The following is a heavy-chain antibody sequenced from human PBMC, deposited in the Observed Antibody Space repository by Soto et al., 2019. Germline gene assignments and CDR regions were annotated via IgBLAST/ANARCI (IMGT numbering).Heavy chain of an antibody. CDR3: ARDSATVTTSTFDY. D-gene: IGHD4-17*01. V-gene: IGHV4-31*03. CDR2: IYYSGSP. J-gene: IGHJ4*02. Sequence: QVQLQESGPGLVTPSQTLSLTCTVSGGSISSGNYYWSWIRQHPGKGLEWIGYIYYSGSPYYNPFLKSRVTISVDTSKNQFSLKLSSVTAADTAVYYCARDSATVTTSTFDYWGQGTQVTVSS. CDR1: GGSISSGNYY.